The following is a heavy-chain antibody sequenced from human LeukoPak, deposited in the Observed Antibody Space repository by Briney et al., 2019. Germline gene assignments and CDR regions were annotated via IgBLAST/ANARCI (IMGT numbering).Heavy chain of an antibody. CDR1: GFTFSSYA. V-gene: IGHV3-23*01. J-gene: IGHJ4*02. CDR3: AKATSGAWLSPGHDY. D-gene: IGHD5-24*01. Sequence: PGGSLRLSCAASGFTFSSYAMSWVRQAPGKGLEWVSGISGSGGNTYYADSVKGRLTISRDNSKNTLYLQMNGLRAEDTAVYYCAKATSGAWLSPGHDYWGQGTLVTVSS. CDR2: ISGSGGNT.